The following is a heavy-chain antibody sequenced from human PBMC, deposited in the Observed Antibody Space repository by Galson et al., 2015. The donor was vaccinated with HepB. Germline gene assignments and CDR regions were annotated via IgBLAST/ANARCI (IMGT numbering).Heavy chain of an antibody. Sequence: LSLTCAVYGGSFSDYYWSWIRQPPGKGLEWIGEISHSGGTNYNPSLKSQVTISADTSKNQFSVKLTSVTATDTAMYYCARGQRPKSSGWGGYCHFGMDVWGQGTTVTVSS. D-gene: IGHD6-19*01. CDR2: ISHSGGT. CDR3: ARGQRPKSSGWGGYCHFGMDV. V-gene: IGHV4-34*01. CDR1: GGSFSDYY. J-gene: IGHJ6*02.